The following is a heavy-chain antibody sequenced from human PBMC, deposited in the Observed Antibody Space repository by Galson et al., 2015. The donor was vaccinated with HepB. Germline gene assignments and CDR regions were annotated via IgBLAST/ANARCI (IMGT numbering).Heavy chain of an antibody. D-gene: IGHD3-22*01. J-gene: IGHJ4*02. CDR2: ISYDGSNK. Sequence: SLRLSCAASGFSFSSYGTHWVRQAPGKGLEWVAVISYDGSNKYYAESLKGRFTISRDDSKNTLYLLMNSLRAEDTAVYYCAKGDDSSGHYNIDSWGQGTLVTVSS. CDR1: GFSFSSYG. V-gene: IGHV3-30*18. CDR3: AKGDDSSGHYNIDS.